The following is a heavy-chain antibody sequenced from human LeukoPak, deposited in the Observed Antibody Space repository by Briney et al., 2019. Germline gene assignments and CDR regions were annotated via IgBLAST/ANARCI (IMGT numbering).Heavy chain of an antibody. J-gene: IGHJ6*03. V-gene: IGHV4-39*07. CDR3: ARRILDYGDYQSWEKGSIYYYYYMDV. CDR1: GGSISSSSYY. CDR2: IYYSGST. Sequence: SETLSLTCTVSGGSISSSSYYWGWIRQPPGKGLEWIGSIYYSGSTYYNPSLKSRVTISVDTSKNQFSLKLSSVTAADTAVYYCARRILDYGDYQSWEKGSIYYYYYMDVWGKGTTVTVSS. D-gene: IGHD4-17*01.